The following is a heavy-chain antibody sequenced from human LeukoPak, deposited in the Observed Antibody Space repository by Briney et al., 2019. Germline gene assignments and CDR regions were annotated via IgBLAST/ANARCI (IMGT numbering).Heavy chain of an antibody. J-gene: IGHJ5*01. CDR3: TTTYYDFWIGYHNGLGNPFDS. D-gene: IGHD3-3*01. CDR1: GLSFTTHS. CDR2: ISSSGTFI. Sequence: SGGSLRLSCAVSGLSFTTHSMNWVRQAPGRGLEWVSSISSSGTFIHYRDSVRGRFTISRDIAKRTLNLQMNSLRAEDTAVYYCTTTYYDFWIGYHNGLGNPFDSWGQGTLVIVSS. V-gene: IGHV3-21*01.